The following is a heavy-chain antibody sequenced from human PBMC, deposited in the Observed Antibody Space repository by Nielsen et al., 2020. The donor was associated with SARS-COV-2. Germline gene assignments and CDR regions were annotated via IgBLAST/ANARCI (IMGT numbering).Heavy chain of an antibody. CDR3: AKEVWFGELLTLDY. CDR2: IGTSGGNS. CDR1: GITYINYG. J-gene: IGHJ4*02. D-gene: IGHD3-10*01. V-gene: IGHV3-23*01. Sequence: GSLRLSCEASGITYINYGMSWVRQAPGKGLEWVSSIGTSGGNSYYSDSAKGRFTISRDNSQNTVYLQMNSLRAEDTAIYYCAKEVWFGELLTLDYWGQGALVTVSS.